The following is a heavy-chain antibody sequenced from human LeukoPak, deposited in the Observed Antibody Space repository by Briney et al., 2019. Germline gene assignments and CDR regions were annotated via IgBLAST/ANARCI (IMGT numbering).Heavy chain of an antibody. Sequence: GRSLRLSCAFSGFTFTNTWMSWVRQAPGKGLEWVGRIKSKTDGGTTDYAAPVKGRFTISRDDSKNTLYLQMNSLKTEDTAVYYCTTVGQGYDFWSGYSSYYYYYGMDVWGQGTTVTVSS. CDR2: IKSKTDGGTT. CDR1: GFTFTNTW. J-gene: IGHJ6*02. V-gene: IGHV3-15*01. D-gene: IGHD3-3*01. CDR3: TTVGQGYDFWSGYSSYYYYYGMDV.